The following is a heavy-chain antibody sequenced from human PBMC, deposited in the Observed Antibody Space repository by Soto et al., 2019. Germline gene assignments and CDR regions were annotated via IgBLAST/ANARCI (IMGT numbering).Heavy chain of an antibody. CDR1: GYTFTSYD. Sequence: QVQLVQSGAEVQKPGASVKVSCKASGYTFTSYDINWVRQATGQGLEWMGWMNPNSGNTGYAHKFQGRVTLNRNTYISTSYLELSSLRSEDTSVYYCARNRHSSGWYGRGGDAFDIWGQGTMVTVSS. D-gene: IGHD6-19*01. CDR2: MNPNSGNT. J-gene: IGHJ3*02. CDR3: ARNRHSSGWYGRGGDAFDI. V-gene: IGHV1-8*01.